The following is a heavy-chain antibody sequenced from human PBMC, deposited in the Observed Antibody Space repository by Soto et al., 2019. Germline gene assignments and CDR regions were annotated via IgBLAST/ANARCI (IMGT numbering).Heavy chain of an antibody. V-gene: IGHV5-10-1*01. D-gene: IGHD4-17*01. Sequence: PGESLKISCKGSGYSFTSYWISWVRQMPGKGLEWMGRIDPSDSYTNYSPSFQGHVTISADKSISTAYLQWSSLKASDTAMYYCARLRTTVVTPLGYYFDYWGQGTLVTVYS. CDR2: IDPSDSYT. J-gene: IGHJ4*02. CDR3: ARLRTTVVTPLGYYFDY. CDR1: GYSFTSYW.